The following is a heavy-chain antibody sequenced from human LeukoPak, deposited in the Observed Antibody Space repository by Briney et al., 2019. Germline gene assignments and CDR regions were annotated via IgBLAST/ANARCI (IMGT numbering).Heavy chain of an antibody. Sequence: GGSLRLSCAASGFTFSSYAMHWVRQAPGKGLEWVAVISYDGSNKYYADSVKGRFTISRDNSKNTLYLQMNSLRAEDTAVYYCARDRITMIVVVITTFGYMDVRGKGTTVTVSS. CDR3: ARDRITMIVVVITTFGYMDV. D-gene: IGHD3-22*01. J-gene: IGHJ6*03. CDR1: GFTFSSYA. V-gene: IGHV3-30*01. CDR2: ISYDGSNK.